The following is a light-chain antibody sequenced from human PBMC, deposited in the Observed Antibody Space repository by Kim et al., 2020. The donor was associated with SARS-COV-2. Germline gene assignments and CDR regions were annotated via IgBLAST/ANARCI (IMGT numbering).Light chain of an antibody. Sequence: ASVGDRVTITCRASQSVSGWLNWYQQKPGKAPHLLIYGTSTLQTGVPPRFSGSASGTDFTLTINTLQPEDFATYYCQQSYNFPRTFGQGTKVDIK. V-gene: IGKV1-39*01. CDR1: QSVSGW. J-gene: IGKJ1*01. CDR3: QQSYNFPRT. CDR2: GTS.